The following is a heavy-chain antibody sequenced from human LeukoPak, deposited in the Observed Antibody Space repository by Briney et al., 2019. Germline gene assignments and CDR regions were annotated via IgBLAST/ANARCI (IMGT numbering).Heavy chain of an antibody. Sequence: PSETLSLTCTVSGGSISSYYWSWIRQPPGKGLEWIGYIYYSGSTNYNPSLKSRVTISVDTSKNQFSLKLSSVTAADTAVYYCASSSDGYSTNFDYWGQGTLVTVSS. CDR2: IYYSGST. CDR1: GGSISSYY. J-gene: IGHJ4*02. D-gene: IGHD5-24*01. CDR3: ASSSDGYSTNFDY. V-gene: IGHV4-59*01.